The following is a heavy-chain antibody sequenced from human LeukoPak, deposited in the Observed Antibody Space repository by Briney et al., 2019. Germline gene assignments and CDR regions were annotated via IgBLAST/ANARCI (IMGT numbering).Heavy chain of an antibody. D-gene: IGHD6-13*01. J-gene: IGHJ6*03. CDR1: GGSISSYY. Sequence: SETLSLTRTVSGGSISSYYWSWIRQPPGKGLEWIGYIYYSGSTNHNPSLKSRVTISVDTSKNQFSLRLTSVTAADTAVYYCERDVWGIGAADGVKNYHYCYMDVWSKGTTVTVSS. CDR2: IYYSGST. CDR3: ERDVWGIGAADGVKNYHYCYMDV. V-gene: IGHV4-59*01.